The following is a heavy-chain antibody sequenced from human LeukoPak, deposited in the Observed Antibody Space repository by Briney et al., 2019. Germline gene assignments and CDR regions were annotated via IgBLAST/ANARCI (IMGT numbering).Heavy chain of an antibody. D-gene: IGHD1-14*01. Sequence: PSETLSLTCTVSGGSISSYYWSWIRQPPGKGLEWMGYIYYSGSTNYNPSLKSRVTISVDTSKNQFSLKLSSVTAADTAVYYCARAEPIGMDVWGQGTTVTVSS. V-gene: IGHV4-59*08. J-gene: IGHJ6*02. CDR1: GGSISSYY. CDR2: IYYSGST. CDR3: ARAEPIGMDV.